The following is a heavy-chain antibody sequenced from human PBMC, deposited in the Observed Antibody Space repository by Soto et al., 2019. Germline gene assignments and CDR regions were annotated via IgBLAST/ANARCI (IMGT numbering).Heavy chain of an antibody. D-gene: IGHD2-2*01. V-gene: IGHV1-69*01. Sequence: QVQLVQSGAEVKKPGSSVKVSCKASGGTFSSYAISWVRQAPGQGLEWMGGIIPISGTANYAQKFQGRVTITADETTSTAYMELSRLRSEATAVYYCARSQGSSTSLEIYYYYYYGMDVWGQGTTVTVSS. CDR1: GGTFSSYA. CDR3: ARSQGSSTSLEIYYYYYYGMDV. J-gene: IGHJ6*02. CDR2: IIPISGTA.